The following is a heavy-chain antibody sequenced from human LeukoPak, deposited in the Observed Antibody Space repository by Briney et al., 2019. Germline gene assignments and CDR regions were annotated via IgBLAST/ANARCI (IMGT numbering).Heavy chain of an antibody. Sequence: GGSLRLSCTVSGFTVSSNSMSWVRQAPGKGLEWVSFIYSDNTHYSDSVKGRFTISRDNSKNTLYLQMNSLRAEDTAVYYCARRAGAYSPPYDYGGRGTLVTVPS. CDR3: ARRAGAYSPPYDY. D-gene: IGHD4/OR15-4a*01. CDR2: IYSDNT. V-gene: IGHV3-53*01. J-gene: IGHJ4*02. CDR1: GFTVSSNS.